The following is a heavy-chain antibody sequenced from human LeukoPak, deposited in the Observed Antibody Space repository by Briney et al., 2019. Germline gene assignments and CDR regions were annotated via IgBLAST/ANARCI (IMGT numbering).Heavy chain of an antibody. Sequence: GGSLRLSCAASGFTFSSYWMNWVRQAPGKGLEWVANIKQDGSEQYYVDSVKGRFTVSRDNSKNTLYLQMNSLRAEDTAVYYCARPVYCSGGSCYSGFDYWGQGTLVTVSS. V-gene: IGHV3-7*01. CDR3: ARPVYCSGGSCYSGFDY. J-gene: IGHJ4*02. CDR1: GFTFSSYW. D-gene: IGHD2-15*01. CDR2: IKQDGSEQ.